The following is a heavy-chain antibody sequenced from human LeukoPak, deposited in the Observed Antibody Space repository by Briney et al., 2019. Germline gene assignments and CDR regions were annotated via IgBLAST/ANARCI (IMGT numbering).Heavy chain of an antibody. CDR1: GFKFDDYG. Sequence: GGSLRLSCSPTGFKFDDYGMSWVRQAPGKGLEWVSGINWNGGSAGYADSVKGRFTISRDNTKNSLYLQMNSLRGEDTAFYYCARGRDKAAQVLDYWGQGTLVTVSS. V-gene: IGHV3-20*04. J-gene: IGHJ4*02. CDR2: INWNGGSA. CDR3: ARGRDKAAQVLDY. D-gene: IGHD5-24*01.